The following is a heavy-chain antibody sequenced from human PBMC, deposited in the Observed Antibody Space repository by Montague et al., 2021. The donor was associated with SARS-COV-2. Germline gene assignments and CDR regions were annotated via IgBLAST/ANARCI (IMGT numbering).Heavy chain of an antibody. V-gene: IGHV4-61*02. D-gene: IGHD1-7*01. J-gene: IGHJ6*02. Sequence: SETLSLTCTVSDDSISGGRYYWSWTRQPAGKGLEWIGRIYTSGNTNYNPSLKSRVSMLVDTSKNQLSLKLSSVTAADTAIYYCARARITGTTKDYYGMDVWGQGTTVTVS. CDR3: ARARITGTTKDYYGMDV. CDR1: DDSISGGRYY. CDR2: IYTSGNT.